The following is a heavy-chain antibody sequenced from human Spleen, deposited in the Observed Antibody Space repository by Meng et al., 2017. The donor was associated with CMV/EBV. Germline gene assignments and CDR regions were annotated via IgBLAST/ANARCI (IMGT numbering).Heavy chain of an antibody. Sequence: SETLSLTCTVSGGSISSSSYYWGWIRQPPGKGLEWIGYIYYSGSTNYNPSLKSRVTISVDTSKNQFSLKLSSVTAADTAVYYCASSHDYSNYLRVGAFDIWGQGTRVTVSS. CDR1: GGSISSSSYY. CDR2: IYYSGST. J-gene: IGHJ3*02. V-gene: IGHV4-61*05. D-gene: IGHD4-11*01. CDR3: ASSHDYSNYLRVGAFDI.